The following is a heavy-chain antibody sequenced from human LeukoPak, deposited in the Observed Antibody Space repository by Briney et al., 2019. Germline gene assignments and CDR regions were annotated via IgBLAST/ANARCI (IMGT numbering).Heavy chain of an antibody. CDR1: GFTFSDYY. CDR2: IPSTSSYT. J-gene: IGHJ4*02. D-gene: IGHD2-21*02. Sequence: GGSLRLSCVASGFTFSDYYMSWIRQAPGKGLEWVSYIPSTSSYTSYADSVKGRFTISRDNAKNSLYLQMNSLRAEDTAVYYCARWGLYYFDYWGQGTLVTVSS. CDR3: ARWGLYYFDY. V-gene: IGHV3-11*06.